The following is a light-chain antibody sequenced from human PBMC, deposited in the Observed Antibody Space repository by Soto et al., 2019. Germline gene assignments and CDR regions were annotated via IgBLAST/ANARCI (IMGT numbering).Light chain of an antibody. CDR3: AAWDGSLNGYV. Sequence: QSALTQPPSASGTPGQRVTISCSGSSSNIGSNTVNWYQQLPGTAPKLLIYSYNQRPSGVPDRFSGSKSVTSASLAISGLQSEDGADYYCAAWDGSLNGYVFGTGTKVTVL. V-gene: IGLV1-44*01. J-gene: IGLJ1*01. CDR1: SSNIGSNT. CDR2: SYN.